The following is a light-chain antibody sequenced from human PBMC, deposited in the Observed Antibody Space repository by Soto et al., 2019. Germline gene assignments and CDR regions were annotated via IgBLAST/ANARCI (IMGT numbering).Light chain of an antibody. Sequence: QPVLTQPPSVSGAPGQKVTISCTGSSSNTGAGYDVHWYQQLPGTAPKLLIYVNSNRPSGVPDRFSGSKSGTSASLVITGLQAEDEADYYCQSYDSSLSGVVFGGGTKLTVL. CDR1: SSNTGAGYD. J-gene: IGLJ2*01. V-gene: IGLV1-40*01. CDR3: QSYDSSLSGVV. CDR2: VNS.